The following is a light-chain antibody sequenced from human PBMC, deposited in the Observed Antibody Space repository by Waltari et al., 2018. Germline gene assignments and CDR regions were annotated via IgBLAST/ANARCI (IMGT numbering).Light chain of an antibody. J-gene: IGLJ3*02. CDR1: SSDVGSYKF. CDR2: EGT. CDR3: CSYAGRSTWV. Sequence: QSALTQPASVSGSPGPSITISCTGTSSDVGSYKFVSWYQQHPGKAPKLMIYEGTKRSSGVSNRFSGSKSGNTASLTISGLQAEDEADYYCCSYAGRSTWVFGGGTKLTVL. V-gene: IGLV2-23*01.